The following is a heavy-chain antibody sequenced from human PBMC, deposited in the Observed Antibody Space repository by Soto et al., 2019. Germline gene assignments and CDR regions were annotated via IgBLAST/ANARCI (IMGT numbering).Heavy chain of an antibody. CDR3: AKVFYYYDSRGYYYFEY. J-gene: IGHJ4*02. CDR1: VFTFSSYA. D-gene: IGHD3-22*01. V-gene: IGHV3-23*01. Sequence: VGSLRLSCASSVFTFSSYAVSCVRHSPGKWPEWISSISGSGSTIYYADSVKGRFTISRDNSKNTLYLQMSSLRAEDTAVYYCAKVFYYYDSRGYYYFEYLGQGTLVIVSS. CDR2: ISGSGSTI.